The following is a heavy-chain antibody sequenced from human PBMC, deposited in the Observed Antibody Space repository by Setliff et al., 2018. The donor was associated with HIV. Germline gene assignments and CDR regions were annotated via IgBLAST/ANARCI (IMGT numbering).Heavy chain of an antibody. CDR3: ARGYYNFWSGYYDSRFPNPIDAFDI. J-gene: IGHJ3*02. CDR2: ISGSAGST. D-gene: IGHD3-3*01. CDR1: GFTFSSYA. Sequence: GGSLRLSCAASGFTFSSYAMSWVRQAPGKGLDWVSAISGSAGSTYYADSVKGRFTISRDNSKSTLYLQMNSLRDEDTAVYYCARGYYNFWSGYYDSRFPNPIDAFDIWGQGTMVTVSS. V-gene: IGHV3-23*01.